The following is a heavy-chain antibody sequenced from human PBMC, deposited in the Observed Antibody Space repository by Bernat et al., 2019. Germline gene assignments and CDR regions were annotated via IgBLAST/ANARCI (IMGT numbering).Heavy chain of an antibody. D-gene: IGHD3-9*01. CDR3: AKAYDILTGYYLGLDY. CDR1: GFTFSSYG. Sequence: QVQLVESGGGVVQPGRSLRLSCAASGFTFSSYGMHWVRQAPGKGLEWVAVISYDGSNKYYAEAVKGRFTISRDNAKNTLYLQMNSLRAEDTAVYYCAKAYDILTGYYLGLDYWGQGTLVTVSS. J-gene: IGHJ4*02. V-gene: IGHV3-30*18. CDR2: ISYDGSNK.